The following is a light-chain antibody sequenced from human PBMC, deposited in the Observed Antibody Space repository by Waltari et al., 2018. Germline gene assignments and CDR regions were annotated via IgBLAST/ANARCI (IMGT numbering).Light chain of an antibody. Sequence: DIQMTQSPSSLSASVGDRVILTCRASQSISSFLNWYHQKPGKAPKLLIYASSRLQSGVPSRFSGSGYGTDFTLTISSLQPEDFATYYCQQSYSTPLTFGGGTKVEIK. V-gene: IGKV1-39*01. J-gene: IGKJ4*01. CDR3: QQSYSTPLT. CDR1: QSISSF. CDR2: ASS.